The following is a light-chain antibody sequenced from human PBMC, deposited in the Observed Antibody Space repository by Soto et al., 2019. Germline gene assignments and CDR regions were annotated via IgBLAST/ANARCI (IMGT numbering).Light chain of an antibody. CDR3: QQYGSSPPRT. Sequence: ESGLTQTPGTLSLSPGERTPLSCRSNQSVDNSNLAWYQQKLGRAPRLLISGASTRATGIPDRFSGSGSETDFTLTISRLEPEDFAVYYCQQYGSSPPRTFGQGTKVDIK. V-gene: IGKV3-20*01. J-gene: IGKJ1*01. CDR2: GAS. CDR1: QSVDNSN.